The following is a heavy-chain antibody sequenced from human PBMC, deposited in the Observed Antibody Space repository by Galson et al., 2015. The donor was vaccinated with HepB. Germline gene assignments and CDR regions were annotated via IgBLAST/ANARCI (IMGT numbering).Heavy chain of an antibody. J-gene: IGHJ6*02. CDR3: AKSSPNYYYGSGSYWDYYYGMDV. CDR2: INGSGDST. CDR1: GFPFSTSV. D-gene: IGHD3-10*01. Sequence: SLRLSCADSGFPFSTSVMNWVRQAPGKGLEWVSAINGSGDSTYYADSVKGRFTIFRDNSKNTLYLQMNSLRAGDTAVYYCAKSSPNYYYGSGSYWDYYYGMDVWGQGTTVTVSS. V-gene: IGHV3-23*01.